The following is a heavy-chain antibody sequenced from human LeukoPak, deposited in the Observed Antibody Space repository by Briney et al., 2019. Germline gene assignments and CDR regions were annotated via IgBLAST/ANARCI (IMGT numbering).Heavy chain of an antibody. J-gene: IGHJ4*02. D-gene: IGHD2-15*01. CDR1: GYTFTSYD. V-gene: IGHV1-8*01. CDR2: MNPNSGNT. Sequence: ASVKVSCKASGYTFTSYDINWVRRATGHGLEWMGWMNPNSGNTGYAQKFQGRVTMTRNTSISTAYMELSSLRSEDTAVYYCARDRFILGYCSGGSCLFDYWGQGTLVTVSS. CDR3: ARDRFILGYCSGGSCLFDY.